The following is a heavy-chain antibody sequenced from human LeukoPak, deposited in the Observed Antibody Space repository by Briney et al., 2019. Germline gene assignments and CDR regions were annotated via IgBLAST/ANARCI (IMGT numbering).Heavy chain of an antibody. CDR3: ARGAPSPRVIDILTGYVLKPHTFDP. Sequence: SGTLSLTCTVSGGSISSYYWSWIRQPPGKGLEWIGYIYYSGSTNYNPSLKSRVTISVDTSKNQFSLKLSSVTAADTAVYYCARGAPSPRVIDILTGYVLKPHTFDPWGQGTLVTVSS. V-gene: IGHV4-59*01. J-gene: IGHJ5*02. D-gene: IGHD3-9*01. CDR2: IYYSGST. CDR1: GGSISSYY.